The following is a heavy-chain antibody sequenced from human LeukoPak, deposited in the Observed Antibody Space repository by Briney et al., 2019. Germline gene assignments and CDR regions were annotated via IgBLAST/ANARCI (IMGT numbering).Heavy chain of an antibody. Sequence: GGSLRLSCAASGFTFRCYAMSWVRQAPGKGLEWVSAISGSGGSTYYADSVKGRFTISRDNSKNTLYLQMNSLRAEDTAVYYCAKQDYYDSSGYSRLGFDYWGQGTLVTVSS. CDR2: ISGSGGST. D-gene: IGHD3-22*01. CDR1: GFTFRCYA. V-gene: IGHV3-23*01. J-gene: IGHJ4*02. CDR3: AKQDYYDSSGYSRLGFDY.